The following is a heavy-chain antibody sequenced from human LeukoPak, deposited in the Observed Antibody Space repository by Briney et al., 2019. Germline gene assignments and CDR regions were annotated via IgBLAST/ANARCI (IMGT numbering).Heavy chain of an antibody. J-gene: IGHJ4*02. CDR1: GGSISSLY. V-gene: IGHV4-59*08. CDR3: ARHRAYSSSSPFDY. D-gene: IGHD6-6*01. CDR2: IYYTGST. Sequence: PSGTLSLTCSVSGGSISSLYWSWIRQPPGKGLEWIGYIYYTGSTNYNPSLKSRVTMFVDMSKNQFSLRLSSVTAADTAVYYCARHRAYSSSSPFDYWGQGTLVTVSS.